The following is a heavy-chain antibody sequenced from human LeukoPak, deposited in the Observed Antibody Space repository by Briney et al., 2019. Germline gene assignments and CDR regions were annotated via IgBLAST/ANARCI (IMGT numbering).Heavy chain of an antibody. J-gene: IGHJ5*01. CDR2: ISGTGGAT. V-gene: IGHV3-23*01. CDR3: VKDPRDTYGTNWFVS. D-gene: IGHD2-21*01. Sequence: GGSLRLSCVASGFSLGNYAMSWVRQAPGKGLQWVSQISGTGGATWYAGFARDRFTISRDNSKKTLYLQMSGLRAEDTAMYYCVKDPRDTYGTNWFVSWGQGTLLIVSS. CDR1: GFSLGNYA.